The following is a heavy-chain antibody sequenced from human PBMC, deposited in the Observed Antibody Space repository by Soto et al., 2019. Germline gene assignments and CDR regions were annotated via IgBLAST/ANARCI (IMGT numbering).Heavy chain of an antibody. CDR1: GGSISTGGYY. CDR3: ARGLSVTFFDN. CDR2: IYYSGST. V-gene: IGHV4-31*03. Sequence: TSETLSLTCTVSGGSISTGGYYWTWIRQHPGKGLEWIGYIYYSGSTYYNPSLKSRVTISVDTSKNQFSLKLSSVTAADTAVYYGARGLSVTFFDNWGKGPLVTVS. J-gene: IGHJ4*02. D-gene: IGHD4-17*01.